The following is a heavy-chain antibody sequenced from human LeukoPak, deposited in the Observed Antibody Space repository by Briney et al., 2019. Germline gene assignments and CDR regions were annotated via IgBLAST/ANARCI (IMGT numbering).Heavy chain of an antibody. CDR3: ARDDRLGYCSCGSCPRKGYYYYMDV. Sequence: GASVKVSCKASGGTFSSYAISWVRQAPGQGLEWMGWMSAYNGNTNYAQKPQGRVTMTTDTSTSTAYMELRSLRSDDTAVYYCARDDRLGYCSCGSCPRKGYYYYMDVWGKGTTVTVSS. V-gene: IGHV1-18*01. CDR2: MSAYNGNT. J-gene: IGHJ6*03. CDR1: GGTFSSYA. D-gene: IGHD2-15*01.